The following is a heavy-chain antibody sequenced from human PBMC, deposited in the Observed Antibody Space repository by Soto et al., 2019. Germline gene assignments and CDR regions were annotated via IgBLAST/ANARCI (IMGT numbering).Heavy chain of an antibody. Sequence: EVQLVESGGDLVQPGGSLRLSCAASGFTFSSYWMHWVREAPGKGLVWVSRINGAGSSTNYADSVKGRFTISRDNAKNTLFLQMNSLRAEDAAVYYCAKGGPVDSSSPISWGQGTLVTVSS. D-gene: IGHD6-13*01. J-gene: IGHJ5*02. CDR3: AKGGPVDSSSPIS. V-gene: IGHV3-74*01. CDR2: INGAGSST. CDR1: GFTFSSYW.